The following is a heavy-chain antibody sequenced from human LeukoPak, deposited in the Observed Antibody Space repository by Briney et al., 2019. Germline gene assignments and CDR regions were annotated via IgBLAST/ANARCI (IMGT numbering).Heavy chain of an antibody. Sequence: GGSLRLSCAASGFTFSSYSMNSVRQAPGKGLEWVSSISSSSSYIYYADSVKGRFTISRDNAKTSLYLQMNSLRAEDTAVYYCARDCNRTYCYDYWGQGTLVTVSS. J-gene: IGHJ4*02. D-gene: IGHD2/OR15-2a*01. V-gene: IGHV3-21*01. CDR1: GFTFSSYS. CDR2: ISSSSSYI. CDR3: ARDCNRTYCYDY.